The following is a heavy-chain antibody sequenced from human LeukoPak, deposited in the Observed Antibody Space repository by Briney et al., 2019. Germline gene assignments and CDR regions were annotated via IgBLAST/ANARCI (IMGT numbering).Heavy chain of an antibody. J-gene: IGHJ6*02. CDR1: GGSFSGYY. CDR2: INHSGST. CDR3: ARDQDYGDGYYYYGMDV. D-gene: IGHD4-17*01. V-gene: IGHV4-34*01. Sequence: SETLSLTCAVYGGSFSGYYWSWIRQPPGKGLEWIGEINHSGSTNYDPSLKSRVTISVDTSKNQFSLKLSSVTAADTAVYYCARDQDYGDGYYYYGMDVWGQGTTVTVSS.